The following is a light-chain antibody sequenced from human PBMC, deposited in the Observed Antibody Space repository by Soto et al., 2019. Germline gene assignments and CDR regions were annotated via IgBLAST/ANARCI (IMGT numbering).Light chain of an antibody. J-gene: IGLJ1*01. V-gene: IGLV2-8*01. CDR3: SSHAGSKRV. CDR2: EVS. CDR1: SSDVGGYNY. Sequence: QSALTHPPSASGSPGQSVTISCTGTSSDVGGYNYVSWYQQHPGKAPKLMIYEVSKRPSGVPDRFSGSKSGNTASLTVSGLQAEDEADYYCSSHAGSKRVFGTGTKLTVL.